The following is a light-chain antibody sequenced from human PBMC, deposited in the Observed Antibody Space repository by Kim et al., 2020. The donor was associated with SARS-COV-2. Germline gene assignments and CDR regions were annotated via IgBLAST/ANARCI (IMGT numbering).Light chain of an antibody. J-gene: IGLJ2*01. V-gene: IGLV1-40*01. CDR3: QSYDSRLWV. Sequence: QSVLTQPPSVSGAPGQTVTIACTGSSSTIGADYHIHWYQQLPGTAPKLLIYGNNNRPSGVPDRFSASKSGTSASLVITGLQAEDEADYYCQSYDSRLWVFGGGTQLTVL. CDR2: GNN. CDR1: SSTIGADYH.